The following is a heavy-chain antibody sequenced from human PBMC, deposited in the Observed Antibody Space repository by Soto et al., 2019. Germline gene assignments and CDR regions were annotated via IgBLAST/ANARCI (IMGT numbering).Heavy chain of an antibody. J-gene: IGHJ4*02. V-gene: IGHV3-23*01. CDR1: GFTFSTYA. CDR2: ISGSGGST. D-gene: IGHD3-10*02. CDR3: AKPHLGYRDYVRGVFDY. Sequence: GGSLRLSCAASGFTFSTYAMSWVRQAPGKGLEWVSGISGSGGSTYNADSVKGRFTISRDNSKNTLYLQMNSLRAEDTAVYYCAKPHLGYRDYVRGVFDYWGQGTLVTVSS.